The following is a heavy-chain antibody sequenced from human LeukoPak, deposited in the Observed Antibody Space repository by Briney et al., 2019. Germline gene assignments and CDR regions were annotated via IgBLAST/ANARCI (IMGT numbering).Heavy chain of an antibody. CDR1: GGSISSSSYY. J-gene: IGHJ4*02. D-gene: IGHD3-9*01. CDR3: ARGEDFERYYLAY. Sequence: SETLSLTCTVSGGSISSSSYYWGWIRQPPGKGLEWIGSIYYSGSTYYNPSLKSRATISVDTSKNQFSLKLTSVTAADTAVYFCARGEDFERYYLAYWGQGTLVTVSS. CDR2: IYYSGST. V-gene: IGHV4-39*07.